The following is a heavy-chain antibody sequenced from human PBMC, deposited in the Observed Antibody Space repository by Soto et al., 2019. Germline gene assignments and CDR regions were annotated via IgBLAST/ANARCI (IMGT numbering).Heavy chain of an antibody. J-gene: IGHJ4*02. D-gene: IGHD6-13*01. V-gene: IGHV3-23*01. CDR3: AKHHGGNSWYCLDS. CDR1: RFTFSSYA. CDR2: ITGSGGTT. Sequence: GGSLRLSCAASRFTFSSYAMSWVRQSPGKGLEWVSFITGSGGTTFYADSVKGRFTISRDNSKNTLYLQMNSLRAEDTAVYYCAKHHGGNSWYCLDSWGQGTLVTVSS.